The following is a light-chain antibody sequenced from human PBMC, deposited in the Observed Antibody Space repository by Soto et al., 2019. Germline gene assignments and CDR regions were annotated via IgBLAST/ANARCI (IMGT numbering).Light chain of an antibody. CDR3: QQGYSTPWT. CDR1: QSVTTY. Sequence: QMTQSPSSLSASVGDRVTISCRASQSVTTYLHWYQQKAGEAPKLLIYAISNLQSGVSSRFSGSGYGTDFSLTINTLQPEDFATYYCQQGYSTPWTFGQGTKVDIK. V-gene: IGKV1-39*01. CDR2: AIS. J-gene: IGKJ1*01.